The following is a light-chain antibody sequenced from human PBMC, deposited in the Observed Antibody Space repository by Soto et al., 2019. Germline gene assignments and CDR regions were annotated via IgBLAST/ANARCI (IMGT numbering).Light chain of an antibody. J-gene: IGLJ2*01. CDR3: AAWDDSRNGVV. CDR2: SNN. CDR1: SSNIGSKT. V-gene: IGLV1-44*01. Sequence: QSVLTQPPSASGTPGQRVTISCSGSSSNIGSKTVNWYQQLPGTAPKLLIYSNNQRPSGVPDRFSGSKSGTSASLAISGLQSEDEGDYYCAAWDDSRNGVVFGGGTKLTVL.